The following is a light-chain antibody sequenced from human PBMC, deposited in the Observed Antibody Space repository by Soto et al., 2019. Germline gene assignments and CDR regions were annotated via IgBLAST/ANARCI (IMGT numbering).Light chain of an antibody. Sequence: AIRMTQSPSSFSASTGDRVTITCRASQGISSYLAWYQQKPGKAPKLLIYAASTLQSGVPSRFSGSGSGTDFTLTISCLQSEDFATYYCQQRNSYPRTFGQGTKVEIK. J-gene: IGKJ2*01. CDR2: AAS. V-gene: IGKV1-8*01. CDR3: QQRNSYPRT. CDR1: QGISSY.